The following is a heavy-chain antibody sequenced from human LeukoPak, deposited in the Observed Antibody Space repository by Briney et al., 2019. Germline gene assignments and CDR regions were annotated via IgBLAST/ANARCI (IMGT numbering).Heavy chain of an antibody. CDR1: GYTFTNTGNY. Sequence: ASVKVSCKTSGYTFTNTGNYMHWVRQAPGQGPEWMGWMNPNSGGTNYAQNFQGRGTMTRDTSISTAYMELSRLTSEDTAVYYCARGLLRELLGLVYWGQGTLVTVSS. J-gene: IGHJ4*02. CDR3: ARGLLRELLGLVY. D-gene: IGHD3-10*01. CDR2: MNPNSGGT. V-gene: IGHV1-2*02.